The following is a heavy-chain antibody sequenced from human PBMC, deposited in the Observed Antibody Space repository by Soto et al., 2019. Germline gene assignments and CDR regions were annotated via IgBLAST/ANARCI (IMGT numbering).Heavy chain of an antibody. CDR3: ARSINWNYDY. D-gene: IGHD1-7*01. CDR2: IFPGDSDT. J-gene: IGHJ4*02. Sequence: GESLKISCNGYGYMFASYWITWVRQMPGKGLEWMGSIFPGDSDTRYSPSFEGQVTISGDMSISTAYLQWSSLKASDTAMYYCARSINWNYDYWGQGTLVTVSS. CDR1: GYMFASYW. V-gene: IGHV5-51*01.